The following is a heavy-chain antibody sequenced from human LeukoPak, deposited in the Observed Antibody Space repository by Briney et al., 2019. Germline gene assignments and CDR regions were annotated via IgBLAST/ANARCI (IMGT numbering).Heavy chain of an antibody. J-gene: IGHJ4*02. V-gene: IGHV4-39*07. CDR1: GDSISTSSYY. CDR2: IYYSGST. D-gene: IGHD6-6*01. CDR3: AREEAARPFDY. Sequence: SETLSLTCSVSGDSISTSSYYWGWIRQPPGKGLEWIGTIYYSGSTYYNPSLTSRVTISVDTSKNQFSLKLSSVTAADAAVYYCAREEAARPFDYWGQGTLVTVSS.